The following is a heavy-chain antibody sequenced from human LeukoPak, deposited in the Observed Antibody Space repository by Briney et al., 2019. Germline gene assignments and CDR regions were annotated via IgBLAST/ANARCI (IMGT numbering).Heavy chain of an antibody. CDR2: IYYSGST. D-gene: IGHD3-10*01. J-gene: IGHJ4*02. Sequence: SETLSLTCTVSGGSISSSSYYWGWIRQPPGKGLEWIGSIYYSGSTYYNPSLKSRVTISVVTSKNQFSLKLSSVTAADTAVYYCARDGSGGEGFDYWGQGTLVTVSS. CDR3: ARDGSGGEGFDY. CDR1: GGSISSSSYY. V-gene: IGHV4-39*01.